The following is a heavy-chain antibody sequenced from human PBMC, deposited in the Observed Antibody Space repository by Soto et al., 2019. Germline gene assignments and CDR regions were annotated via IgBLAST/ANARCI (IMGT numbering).Heavy chain of an antibody. V-gene: IGHV4-30-2*01. J-gene: IGHJ5*02. CDR1: GGSISSGGYS. D-gene: IGHD3-22*01. CDR3: ARVAFSYYDSSGYYSDYNWFDP. Sequence: TLSLTCAVSGGSISSGGYSWSWIRQPPGKGLEWIGYIYHSGSTYYNPSLKSRVTISVDRSKNQFSLKLSSVTAADTAVYYCARVAFSYYDSSGYYSDYNWFDPWGQGTLVTVSS. CDR2: IYHSGST.